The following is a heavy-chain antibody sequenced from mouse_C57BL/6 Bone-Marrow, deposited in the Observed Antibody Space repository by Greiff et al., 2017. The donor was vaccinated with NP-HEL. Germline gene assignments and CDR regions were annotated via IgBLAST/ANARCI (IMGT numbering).Heavy chain of an antibody. V-gene: IGHV1-69*01. CDR3: ARYYYYGSSYAGAYYAMDY. CDR2: IDPSDSYT. D-gene: IGHD1-1*01. CDR1: GYTFTSYW. J-gene: IGHJ4*01. Sequence: QVQLQQPGAELVMPGASVKLSCKASGYTFTSYWMHWVKQRPGQGLECIGEIDPSDSYTNYNQKFKGKSTLTVDKSSSTAYMQLSSLTSEDSAVYYCARYYYYGSSYAGAYYAMDYWGQGTSVTVSS.